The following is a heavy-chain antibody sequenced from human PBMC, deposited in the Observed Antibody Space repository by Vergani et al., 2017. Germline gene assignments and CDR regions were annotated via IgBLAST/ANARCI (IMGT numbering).Heavy chain of an antibody. D-gene: IGHD6-19*01. CDR2: ISSNGGST. Sequence: EVQLVESGGGLVQPGGSLRLSCSASGFTFSSYAMHWVRQAPGKGLEYVSAISSNGGSTYYADSVKGRFTISRDNSKNTLYLQMSSLRAEDTAVYYCVGSSGWYQGXFDYWGQGTLVTVSS. J-gene: IGHJ4*02. CDR3: VGSSGWYQGXFDY. V-gene: IGHV3-64D*06. CDR1: GFTFSSYA.